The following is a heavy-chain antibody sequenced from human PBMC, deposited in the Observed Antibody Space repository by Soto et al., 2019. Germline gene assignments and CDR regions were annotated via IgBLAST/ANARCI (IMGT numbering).Heavy chain of an antibody. D-gene: IGHD3-10*01. V-gene: IGHV3-48*01. J-gene: IGHJ6*02. Sequence: EVQLVESGGGLVQRGGSLRLSCAASGLTFSSYSMNWVRQAPGKGLEWVSYLSSSSSTIYYADSVKGRFTIFRDNAKNSLYLQMNSLRAEDTAVYYCAFGEESRYYYYGMDVWGQGTTVTVSS. CDR1: GLTFSSYS. CDR2: LSSSSSTI. CDR3: AFGEESRYYYYGMDV.